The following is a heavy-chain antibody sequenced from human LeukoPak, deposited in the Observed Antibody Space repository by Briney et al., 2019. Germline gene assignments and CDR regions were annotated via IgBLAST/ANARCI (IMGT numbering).Heavy chain of an antibody. J-gene: IGHJ4*02. CDR2: IYPGDSDT. CDR3: ARRVDRSRAFEY. Sequence: SLMISCKGAGDSSTSYWIGWVRQMPAEGPEWMGIIYPGDSDTRYSPSFQGQVTISADKSISPASLQWSSVKASDTAMYYCARRVDRSRAFEYWGQETLCTVS. CDR1: GDSSTSYW. V-gene: IGHV5-51*01. D-gene: IGHD6-13*01.